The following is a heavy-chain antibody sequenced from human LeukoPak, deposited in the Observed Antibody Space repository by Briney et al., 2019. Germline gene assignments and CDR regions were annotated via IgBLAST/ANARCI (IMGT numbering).Heavy chain of an antibody. CDR1: GFTFSDYY. Sequence: GGSLRLSCAASGFTFSDYYMSWLRQAPGKGLEWVSYISSSGSTIYYADSVKGRFTISRDNAKNSLYLQMNSLRAEGTAVYYCARVVGDSSSYNWFDPWGQGTLVTVSS. CDR3: ARVVGDSSSYNWFDP. CDR2: ISSSGSTI. D-gene: IGHD6-13*01. V-gene: IGHV3-11*01. J-gene: IGHJ5*02.